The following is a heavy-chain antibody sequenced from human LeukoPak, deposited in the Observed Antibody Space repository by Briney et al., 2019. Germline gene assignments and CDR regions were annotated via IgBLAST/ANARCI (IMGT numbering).Heavy chain of an antibody. CDR2: INPNSGGT. V-gene: IGHV1-2*02. J-gene: IGHJ4*02. Sequence: ASVKVSCKASGYTFTGYYINWVRQAPGQGLEWMGWINPNSGGTNYAQKFQGRVTMTRDTSISTAYMELSRLRSDDTAVYYCARGYSGYDYSFDYWGQGTLVTVSS. CDR1: GYTFTGYY. CDR3: ARGYSGYDYSFDY. D-gene: IGHD5-12*01.